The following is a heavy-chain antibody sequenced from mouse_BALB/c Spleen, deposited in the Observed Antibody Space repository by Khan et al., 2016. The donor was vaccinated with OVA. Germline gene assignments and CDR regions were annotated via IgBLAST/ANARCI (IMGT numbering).Heavy chain of an antibody. D-gene: IGHD3-1*01. V-gene: IGHV3-6*02. Sequence: EVQLQESGPGLVKPSQSLSLTCSVTGYSITSGYFWNWIRQFPGNNLEWTGYIRYDGNSDYNPSLKNRISITRDTYKNQCFLKVKLVTSEDTATYYCARGGSSGPAWFTYWGQGTLVTVSA. CDR3: ARGGSSGPAWFTY. J-gene: IGHJ3*01. CDR1: GYSITSGYF. CDR2: IRYDGNS.